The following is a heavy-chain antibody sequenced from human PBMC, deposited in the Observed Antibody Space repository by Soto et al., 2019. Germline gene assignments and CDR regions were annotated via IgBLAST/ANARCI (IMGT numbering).Heavy chain of an antibody. CDR2: IYPGDSDT. CDR3: ARGYCSGGSGYSNYYYYGMDV. J-gene: IGHJ6*02. CDR1: GYSFTSYW. V-gene: IGHV5-51*01. D-gene: IGHD2-15*01. Sequence: GESLKISCKGSGYSFTSYWIGWVRQMPGKGLEWMGIIYPGDSDTRYSPSSQGQVTISADKSISTAYLQWSSLKASDTAMYYRARGYCSGGSGYSNYYYYGMDVWCQGTTVTVSS.